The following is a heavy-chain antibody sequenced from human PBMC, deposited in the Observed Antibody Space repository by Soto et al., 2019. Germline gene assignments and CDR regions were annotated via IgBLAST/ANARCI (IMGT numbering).Heavy chain of an antibody. V-gene: IGHV3-21*01. CDR1: GFTFSSYS. Sequence: GGSLRLSCAASGFTFSSYSMNWVRQAPGKGLEWVSSISSSSSYIYYADSVKGRFTISRDNAKNSLYLQMNSLRAEDTAVYYCARERGPNALRTNWFDPWGQGTLVTVSS. D-gene: IGHD2-2*01. J-gene: IGHJ5*02. CDR2: ISSSSSYI. CDR3: ARERGPNALRTNWFDP.